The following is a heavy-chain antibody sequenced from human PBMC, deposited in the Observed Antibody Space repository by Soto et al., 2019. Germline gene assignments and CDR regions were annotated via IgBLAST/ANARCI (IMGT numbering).Heavy chain of an antibody. J-gene: IGHJ3*02. V-gene: IGHV4-30-4*01. CDR3: ARSPPSQDIVVVPAAEFDAFDI. CDR2: IYYSGST. CDR1: GGSISSGDYY. D-gene: IGHD2-2*01. Sequence: KSSETLSLTCTVSGGSISSGDYYWSWIRQPPGKGLEWIGYIYYSGSTYYNPSLKSRVTISVDTSKNQFSLKLSSVTAADTAVYYCARSPPSQDIVVVPAAEFDAFDIWGQGTMVTVSS.